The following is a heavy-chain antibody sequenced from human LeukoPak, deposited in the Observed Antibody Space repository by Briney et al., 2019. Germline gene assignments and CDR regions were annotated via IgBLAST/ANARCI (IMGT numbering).Heavy chain of an antibody. V-gene: IGHV3-23*01. Sequence: GGSLRLSCAASGFTFSSYWMSWVRQAPGKGLEWVSAISGSGGSTYYADSVKGRFTISRDNSKNTLYLQMNSLRAEDTAVYYCAKAEHYYDSSGYKSRWFDPWGQGTLVTVSS. J-gene: IGHJ5*02. CDR2: ISGSGGST. CDR3: AKAEHYYDSSGYKSRWFDP. D-gene: IGHD3-22*01. CDR1: GFTFSSYW.